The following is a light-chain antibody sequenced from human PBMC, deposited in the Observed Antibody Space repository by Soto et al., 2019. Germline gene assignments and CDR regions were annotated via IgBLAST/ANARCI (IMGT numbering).Light chain of an antibody. J-gene: IGKJ2*01. CDR2: GAS. CDR1: QSVSSNY. CDR3: QHYASSPPLYT. V-gene: IGKV3-20*01. Sequence: EIVLTQSPGTLSLSPGERATLSCRASQSVSSNYLAWYQQTPGQAPRLLIYGASSRAPDIPDRFSGSGSGTDFTLTISRLEPEDFAVYYCQHYASSPPLYTFVLGTKLEIK.